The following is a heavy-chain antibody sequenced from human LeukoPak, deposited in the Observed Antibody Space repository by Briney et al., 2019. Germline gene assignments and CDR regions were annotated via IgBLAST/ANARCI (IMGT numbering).Heavy chain of an antibody. Sequence: PGGSLRLSCEASGFTFNTYGMHWVRQAPGKGLEWVTFIRYDGTKKYYADSVRGRVTISRDTSKNTLYLQVNSLRADDTAVYYCAKGAPKLGYCSSTSCPTSEIDYWGQGTLVTVSS. J-gene: IGHJ4*02. CDR3: AKGAPKLGYCSSTSCPTSEIDY. V-gene: IGHV3-30*02. CDR1: GFTFNTYG. D-gene: IGHD2-2*01. CDR2: IRYDGTKK.